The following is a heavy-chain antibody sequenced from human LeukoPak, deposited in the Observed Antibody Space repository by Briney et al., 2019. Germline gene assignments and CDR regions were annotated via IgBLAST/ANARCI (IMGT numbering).Heavy chain of an antibody. V-gene: IGHV3-23*01. CDR1: GFTFSSYA. CDR3: AKDGVLYYDILTGYPPNYFDY. D-gene: IGHD3-9*01. J-gene: IGHJ4*02. Sequence: GGSLRLSCAASGFTFSSYAMSWVRQAPGKGLEWVSAISGSGGSTYHADSVKGRFTISRDNSKNTLYLQMNSLRAEDTAVYYCAKDGVLYYDILTGYPPNYFDYWGQGTLVTVSS. CDR2: ISGSGGST.